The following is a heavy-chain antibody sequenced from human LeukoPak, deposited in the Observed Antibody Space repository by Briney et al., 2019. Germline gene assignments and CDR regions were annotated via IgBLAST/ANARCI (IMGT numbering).Heavy chain of an antibody. CDR1: GFTFSSYG. V-gene: IGHV3-23*01. Sequence: GGSLRLSCAASGFTFSSYGMHWVRQAPGKGLEWVSAISGSGGSTYYADSVKGRFTISRDNSKNTLYLQMNSLRAEDTAVYYCAKTPAPYIAVAGRGLFFFDYWGQGTLVTVSS. CDR2: ISGSGGST. CDR3: AKTPAPYIAVAGRGLFFFDY. J-gene: IGHJ4*02. D-gene: IGHD6-19*01.